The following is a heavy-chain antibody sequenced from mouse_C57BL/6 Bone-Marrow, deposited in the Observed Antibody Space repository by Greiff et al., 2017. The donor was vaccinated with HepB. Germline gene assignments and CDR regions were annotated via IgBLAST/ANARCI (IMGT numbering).Heavy chain of an antibody. V-gene: IGHV3-6*01. D-gene: IGHD2-1*01. CDR1: GYSITSGYY. Sequence: EVQLQQSGPGLVKPSQSLSLTCSVTGYSITSGYYWNWIRQFPGNKLEWMGYISYDGSNNYNPSLKNRISITRDTSKNQFFLKLNSVTTEDTATYYCAIAGDLYGNYPPYAMDYWGQGTSVTVSS. J-gene: IGHJ4*01. CDR2: ISYDGSN. CDR3: AIAGDLYGNYPPYAMDY.